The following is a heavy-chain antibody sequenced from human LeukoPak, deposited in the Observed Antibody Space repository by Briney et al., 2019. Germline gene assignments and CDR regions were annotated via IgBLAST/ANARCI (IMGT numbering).Heavy chain of an antibody. CDR2: VYHTGST. D-gene: IGHD4-11*01. CDR3: ARITVTKGRYNWFDP. Sequence: SGTLSLTCAVSGGSISSRYWWSWVRQPPGKGLDWIGEVYHTGSTNYNSSLKSRVTISVDKSKNQFSLKLTSVTAADTAVYYCARITVTKGRYNWFDPWGQGTLVTVSS. CDR1: GGSISSRYW. J-gene: IGHJ5*02. V-gene: IGHV4-4*02.